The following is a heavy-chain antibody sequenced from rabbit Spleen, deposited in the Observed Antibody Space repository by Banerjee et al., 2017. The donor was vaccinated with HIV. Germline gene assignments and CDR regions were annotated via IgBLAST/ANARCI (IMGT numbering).Heavy chain of an antibody. V-gene: IGHV1S40*01. CDR2: AYAGSSGST. D-gene: IGHD8-1*01. CDR1: GFDFSSGYD. CDR3: ARDVGTSFSTYGMDL. Sequence: QSLEESGGGLVKPGASLTLTRKASGFDFSSGYDMCWVRQAPGKGLEWVACAYAGSSGSTYSATWAKGRFTVSKSSSTTVTLQMTSLTAADTATYFCARDVGTSFSTYGMDLWGPGTLVTVS. J-gene: IGHJ6*01.